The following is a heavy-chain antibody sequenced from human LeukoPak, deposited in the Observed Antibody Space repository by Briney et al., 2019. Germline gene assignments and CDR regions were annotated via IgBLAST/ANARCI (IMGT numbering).Heavy chain of an antibody. D-gene: IGHD2-2*01. J-gene: IGHJ5*02. V-gene: IGHV1-18*04. CDR3: AGEALGYCSSTSCYVWFDP. CDR2: ISAYNGNT. CDR1: GYTFTSYG. Sequence: GASVKVSCKASGYTFTSYGISWVRQAPGQGLEWMGWISAYNGNTNYAQKLQGRVTMTTDTSTSTAYMELRSLRSDDTAVYYCAGEALGYCSSTSCYVWFDPWAREPWSPSPQ.